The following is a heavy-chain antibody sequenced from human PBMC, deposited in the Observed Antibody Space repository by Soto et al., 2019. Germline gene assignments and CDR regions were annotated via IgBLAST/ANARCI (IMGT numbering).Heavy chain of an antibody. V-gene: IGHV4-4*02. CDR3: ARAVGYCSGGSCHGLDY. D-gene: IGHD2-15*01. Sequence: QVQLQESGPGLVRPSGTLALTCAVSGGSISSSNWWNWVRQPPGKGLEWIGEIYHSGATNYNPSLNSRVTISVDKSKNQFSLKLSSVTAAETAVYYCARAVGYCSGGSCHGLDYWGHGTLVTVSS. J-gene: IGHJ4*01. CDR1: GGSISSSNW. CDR2: IYHSGAT.